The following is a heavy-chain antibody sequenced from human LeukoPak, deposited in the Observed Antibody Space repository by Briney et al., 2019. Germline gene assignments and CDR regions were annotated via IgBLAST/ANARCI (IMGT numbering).Heavy chain of an antibody. CDR2: ISGSGGST. Sequence: GGSLRLSCAASGFTFSSYAMSWVRQAPGKGLEWVSAISGSGGSTYYADSVKGRFTISRDNAKNSLYLQMNSLRAEDTAVYYCARVLSGSWDWFDPWGQGTLVTVSS. D-gene: IGHD3-22*01. CDR3: ARVLSGSWDWFDP. J-gene: IGHJ5*02. V-gene: IGHV3-23*01. CDR1: GFTFSSYA.